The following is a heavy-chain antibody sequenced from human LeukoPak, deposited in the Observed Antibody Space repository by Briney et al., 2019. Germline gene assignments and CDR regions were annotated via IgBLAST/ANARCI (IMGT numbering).Heavy chain of an antibody. CDR3: ARVRRSGSSWYRGDAFDI. Sequence: GGSLRLSCAASGFTVSSNYMSWVRQAPGKGLEWVSVIYSGGSTYYADSVKGRFTISRHNSKNTLYLQMNSLRAEDTAVYYCARVRRSGSSWYRGDAFDIWGQGTMVTVSS. V-gene: IGHV3-53*04. CDR2: IYSGGST. J-gene: IGHJ3*02. CDR1: GFTVSSNY. D-gene: IGHD6-13*01.